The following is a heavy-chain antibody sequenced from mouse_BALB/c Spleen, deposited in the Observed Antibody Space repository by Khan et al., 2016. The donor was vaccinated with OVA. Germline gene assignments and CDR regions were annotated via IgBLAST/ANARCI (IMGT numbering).Heavy chain of an antibody. J-gene: IGHJ4*01. Sequence: QVQLQQSGAELARPGASVKMSCKASGYTFTSYTMHWVKQRPGQGLEWIGYINPSSGYTNYNQKFKDKATFTADKSSSTAYMQLRSLTSEDSAVYYGARGTYYAIDYWGQGTSVTVSS. CDR1: GYTFTSYT. V-gene: IGHV1-4*01. CDR3: ARGTYYAIDY. CDR2: INPSSGYT. D-gene: IGHD3-3*01.